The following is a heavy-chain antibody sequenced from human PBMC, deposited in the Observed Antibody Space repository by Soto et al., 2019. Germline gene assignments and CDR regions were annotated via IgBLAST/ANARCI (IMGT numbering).Heavy chain of an antibody. Sequence: GGSLSLSCPGYGFTSTNAWMRWFRQAPGKGLEWVGRIKSKTDGGTTDYAAPVIGRFTISRDDSKNTLYLQMNSLETEDTAVSYCTTGRYSDSGNTYCSRLVWGHGTLVTVS. J-gene: IGHJ4*01. CDR1: GFTSTNAW. D-gene: IGHD3-22*01. CDR3: TTGRYSDSGNTYCSRLV. CDR2: IKSKTDGGTT. V-gene: IGHV3-15*01.